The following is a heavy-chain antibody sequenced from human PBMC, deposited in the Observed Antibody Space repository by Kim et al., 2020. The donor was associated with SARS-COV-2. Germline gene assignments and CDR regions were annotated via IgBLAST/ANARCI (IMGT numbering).Heavy chain of an antibody. CDR2: IGTDDETR. J-gene: IGHJ3*02. V-gene: IGHV3-11*01. Sequence: GGSLRLSCAASGFTFRDYYMSWIRQAPGKGLEWVAYIGTDDETRDYADSVKGRFTISRDNAGNYLHLQMTSLRAEDTAVYYCARHNYPWIWGQGTMVIVSS. CDR3: ARHNYPWI. CDR1: GFTFRDYY. D-gene: IGHD3-10*01.